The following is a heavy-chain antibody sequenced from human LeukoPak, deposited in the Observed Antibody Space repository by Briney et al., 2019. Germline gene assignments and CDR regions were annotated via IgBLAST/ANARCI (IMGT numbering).Heavy chain of an antibody. CDR3: ARARRVTAIQVDFQH. V-gene: IGHV1-8*01. D-gene: IGHD2-21*02. CDR2: MNPNSGNT. Sequence: GASVKVSRKASGYTFTSYDINWVRQATGQGLEWMGWMNPNSGNTGYAQKFQGRVTMTRNTSISTAYMELSSLRSEDTAVYYCARARRVTAIQVDFQHWGQGTLVTVSS. CDR1: GYTFTSYD. J-gene: IGHJ1*01.